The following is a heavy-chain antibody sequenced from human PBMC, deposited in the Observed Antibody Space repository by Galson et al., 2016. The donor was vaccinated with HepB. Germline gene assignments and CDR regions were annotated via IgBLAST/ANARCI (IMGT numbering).Heavy chain of an antibody. J-gene: IGHJ4*02. D-gene: IGHD5-18*01. CDR1: GFTFNSHS. Sequence: SLRLSCAGSGFTFNSHSMNWVRQAPGKGLEWVSSITTGGKNTYYADSVKGRFTISRDSANPSLYLQMDSLRVENTAVYYCARSLSGFSYGKIDYWGQGTLVIVSS. V-gene: IGHV3-21*01. CDR2: ITTGGKNT. CDR3: ARSLSGFSYGKIDY.